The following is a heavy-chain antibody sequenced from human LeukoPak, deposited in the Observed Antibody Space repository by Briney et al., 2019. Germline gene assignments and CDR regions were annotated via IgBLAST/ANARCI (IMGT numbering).Heavy chain of an antibody. CDR3: ARAGRCSSTSCYFFDC. Sequence: GGSLRLSCAASGFTFSSYEMNWVRQAPGKGLEWVSYISSSGSTIYYADSVKGRFTISRDNAKNSLYLQMNSLRAEDTAIYYCARAGRCSSTSCYFFDCWGQGTLVTVSS. CDR1: GFTFSSYE. D-gene: IGHD2-2*01. J-gene: IGHJ4*02. CDR2: ISSSGSTI. V-gene: IGHV3-48*03.